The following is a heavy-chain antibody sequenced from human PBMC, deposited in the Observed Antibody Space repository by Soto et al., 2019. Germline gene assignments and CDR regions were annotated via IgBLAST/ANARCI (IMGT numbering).Heavy chain of an antibody. CDR1: GGSISSSNW. Sequence: SETLSLTCAVSGGSISSSNWWSWVRQPPGKGLKWIGEIYHSGSTNYNPSLKSRVTISVDKSKNQFSLKLSSVTAADTAVYYCARVENYYDSSGYRRYYFDYWGQGTLVTVSS. V-gene: IGHV4-4*02. J-gene: IGHJ4*02. CDR3: ARVENYYDSSGYRRYYFDY. D-gene: IGHD3-22*01. CDR2: IYHSGST.